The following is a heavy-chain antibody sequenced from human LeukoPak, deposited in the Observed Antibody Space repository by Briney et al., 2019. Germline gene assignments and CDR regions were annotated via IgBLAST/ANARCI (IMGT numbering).Heavy chain of an antibody. Sequence: SETLSLTCAVYGGSFSGYYWSWIRQPPGEGLEWIGEINHSGSTNYNPSLKSRVTISVDTSKNQFSLKLSSVTAADTAVYYCARGSTRDLWGRGTLVTVSS. CDR2: INHSGST. CDR3: ARGSTRDL. J-gene: IGHJ2*01. D-gene: IGHD2/OR15-2a*01. CDR1: GGSFSGYY. V-gene: IGHV4-34*01.